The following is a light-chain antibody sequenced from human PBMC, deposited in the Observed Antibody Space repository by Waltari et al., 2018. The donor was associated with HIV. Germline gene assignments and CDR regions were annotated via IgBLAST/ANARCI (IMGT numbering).Light chain of an antibody. CDR2: EVN. V-gene: IGLV2-8*01. J-gene: IGLJ2*01. CDR3: SSHAGSNLFVV. CDR1: SSDVAGYNS. Sequence: QSALTQPPSASGSPGQSVTISCTGTSSDVAGYNSVSWYHQLPGKAPKLMIFEVNKRPSGVPDRFSGSQSGNTASLTVSGLQPEDEADYYCSSHAGSNLFVVFGGGTKLTVL.